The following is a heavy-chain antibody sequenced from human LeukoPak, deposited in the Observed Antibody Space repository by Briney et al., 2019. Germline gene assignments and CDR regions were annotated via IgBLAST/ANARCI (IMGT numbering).Heavy chain of an antibody. CDR2: ISYDGSNK. D-gene: IGHD2-2*01. Sequence: QPGGSLRLSCAASGFTFSSYWMSWVRQAPGKGLEWVAVISYDGSNKYYADSVKGRFTISRDNSKNTLYLQMNSLRAEDTAVYYCAIPFSSTLIDYWGQGTLVTVSS. V-gene: IGHV3-30-3*01. J-gene: IGHJ4*02. CDR1: GFTFSSYW. CDR3: AIPFSSTLIDY.